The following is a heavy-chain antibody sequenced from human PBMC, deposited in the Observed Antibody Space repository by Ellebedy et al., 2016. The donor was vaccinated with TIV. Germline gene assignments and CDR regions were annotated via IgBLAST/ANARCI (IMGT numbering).Heavy chain of an antibody. CDR1: GFSLRTRGLC. CDR3: IRILGVVFPGGYYYGMDV. V-gene: IGHV2-70*11. CDR2: IDWDDDQ. Sequence: SGPTLVKPTQTLTLTCTFSGFSLRTRGLCVSWIRQPPGKALEWLSRIDWDDDQYYSTSLKTRLTISKDTSKTQVVLTMTNMDPEDTATYFCIRILGVVFPGGYYYGMDVWGQGTTVTVSS. J-gene: IGHJ6*02. D-gene: IGHD2-15*01.